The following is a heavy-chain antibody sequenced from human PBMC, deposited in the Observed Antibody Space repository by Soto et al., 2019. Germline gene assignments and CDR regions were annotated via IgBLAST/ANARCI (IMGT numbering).Heavy chain of an antibody. J-gene: IGHJ6*02. CDR3: ARGRDEYKLGNV. CDR1: GGSLSDYY. Sequence: SETLSLTCAVSGGSLSDYYWPWIRQSPGKWPEWIGEIHPSGSTYYNPSLRSRVTISVDTSKNQFSLKLTSLTAADTAIYYCARGRDEYKLGNVWGHGXTVTVYS. CDR2: IHPSGST. D-gene: IGHD1-1*01. V-gene: IGHV4-34*01.